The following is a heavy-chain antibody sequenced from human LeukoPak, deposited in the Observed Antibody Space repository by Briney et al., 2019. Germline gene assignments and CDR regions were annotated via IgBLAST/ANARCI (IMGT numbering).Heavy chain of an antibody. D-gene: IGHD3-10*01. CDR2: LYAGGES. J-gene: IGHJ4*02. CDR3: ARDSAGNQYSSGNFDL. V-gene: IGHV3-53*01. CDR1: GFAVKSSY. Sequence: PGGSLRLSCAASGFAVKSSYMSWVRQAPGKGLEWVSVLYAGGESYYADFVLGRFTISRDNSNNTVFLEMNSLTADDTAVYFCARDSAGNQYSSGNFDLWGQGTLVTVSS.